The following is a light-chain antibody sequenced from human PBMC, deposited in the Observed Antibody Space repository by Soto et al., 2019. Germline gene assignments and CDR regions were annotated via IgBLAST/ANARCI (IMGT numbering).Light chain of an antibody. Sequence: DIQLTQSPSSLSASVGDRITITCRASQSISTYLNWYQQKPGEAPTLLVYGSSTLQSGVPSRFSGSGFGAEFTLTVSSLQPEDFATYYCQQSYSNPTWTFGQGTKVDIK. V-gene: IGKV1-39*01. CDR3: QQSYSNPTWT. J-gene: IGKJ1*01. CDR2: GSS. CDR1: QSISTY.